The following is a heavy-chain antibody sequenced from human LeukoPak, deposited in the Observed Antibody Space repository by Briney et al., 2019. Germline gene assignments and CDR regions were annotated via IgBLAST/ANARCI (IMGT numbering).Heavy chain of an antibody. CDR3: ASNYYGSGSLDY. V-gene: IGHV4-59*08. D-gene: IGHD3-10*01. Sequence: KPSETLSLTCTVSGGSINNYYWGWIRQPPGKGLEWIGYIYYSGSTNYNPSLKSRVTISVDTSKNQFSLKLSSVTAADTAVYYCASNYYGSGSLDYWGQGNLVTVSS. J-gene: IGHJ4*02. CDR2: IYYSGST. CDR1: GGSINNYY.